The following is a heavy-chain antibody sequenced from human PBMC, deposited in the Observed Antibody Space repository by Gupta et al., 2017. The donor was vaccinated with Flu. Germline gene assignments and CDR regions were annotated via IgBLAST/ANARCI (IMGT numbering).Heavy chain of an antibody. D-gene: IGHD6-19*01. CDR3: AKDSSGWMPGGNDY. J-gene: IGHJ4*02. CDR2: ISGSGGST. Sequence: EVQLLESGGGLVQSGGSLRLSCAASGFSFSSYAMSWVRQAPGKGLEWVSAISGSGGSTYYADSVKGRFTISRDNSKNTLYLQMNSLRAEDTAVYYCAKDSSGWMPGGNDYWGQGTLVTVSS. CDR1: GFSFSSYA. V-gene: IGHV3-23*01.